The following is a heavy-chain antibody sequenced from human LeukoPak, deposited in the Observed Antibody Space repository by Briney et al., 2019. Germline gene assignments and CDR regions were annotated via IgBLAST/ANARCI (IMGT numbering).Heavy chain of an antibody. Sequence: SETLSLTCTVSGGSISTYYWSWIRRPPGKGLEWIGYIYYTGSTNYNPSLKSRVTISVDTSKNQFSLILNSVTAADTAVYYCAKGHKENTLDAFDIWGQGTMVTVSS. V-gene: IGHV4-59*01. D-gene: IGHD2/OR15-2a*01. CDR2: IYYTGST. CDR3: AKGHKENTLDAFDI. CDR1: GGSISTYY. J-gene: IGHJ3*02.